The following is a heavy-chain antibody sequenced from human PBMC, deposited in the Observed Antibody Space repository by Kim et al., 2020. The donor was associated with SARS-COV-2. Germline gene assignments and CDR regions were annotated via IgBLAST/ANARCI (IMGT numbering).Heavy chain of an antibody. J-gene: IGHJ6*02. CDR1: GYTFTSYA. V-gene: IGHV1-3*01. CDR2: INAGNGNT. Sequence: ASVKVSCKASGYTFTSYAMHWVRQAPGQRLEWMGWINAGNGNTKYSQKFQGRVTITRDTSASTAYMELSSLRSEDTAVYYCARGGLLWFGELLYSYYYGMDVWGQGTTVTVSS. CDR3: ARGGLLWFGELLYSYYYGMDV. D-gene: IGHD3-10*01.